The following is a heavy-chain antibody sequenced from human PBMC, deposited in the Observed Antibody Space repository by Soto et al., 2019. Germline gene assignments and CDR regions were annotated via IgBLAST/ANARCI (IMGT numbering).Heavy chain of an antibody. Sequence: PSETLSLTCAVYGGSFSCYYWSWIRQPPGKGLEWIGEINHSGSTNYNPSLKSRVTISVDTSKNQFSLKLGSVTAADTAVYYCARGLLRGFIAAAGRKSNWFDPWGQGTLVTVSS. CDR1: GGSFSCYY. CDR2: INHSGST. CDR3: ARGLLRGFIAAAGRKSNWFDP. D-gene: IGHD6-13*01. J-gene: IGHJ5*02. V-gene: IGHV4-34*01.